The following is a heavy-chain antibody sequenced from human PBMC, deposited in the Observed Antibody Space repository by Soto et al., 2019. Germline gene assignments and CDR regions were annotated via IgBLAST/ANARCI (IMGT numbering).Heavy chain of an antibody. J-gene: IGHJ6*02. CDR2: IIPIFGTA. CDR1: GGTFSSYA. D-gene: IGHD5-18*01. V-gene: IGHV1-69*12. Sequence: QVQLVQSGAEVKKPGSSVKVSCKASGGTFSSYAISWVRQAPGQGLEWMGGIIPIFGTANYAQKFQGRVTITADESTLTAYMEVSSLRSEDTAVYCCARDDVDTAMPYGMDVWGQGTTVTVSS. CDR3: ARDDVDTAMPYGMDV.